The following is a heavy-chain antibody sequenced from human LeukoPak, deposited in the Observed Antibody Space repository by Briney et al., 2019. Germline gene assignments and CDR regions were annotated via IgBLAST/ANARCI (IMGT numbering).Heavy chain of an antibody. D-gene: IGHD3-10*01. CDR3: ARYGSGSYYLPFDY. CDR1: GFTFSSYS. V-gene: IGHV3-48*02. Sequence: GGSLRLSCAASGFTFSSYSMNWVRQAPGKGLEWVSSISSGTTIYYADSVKGRFTISRDNAKNSLYLQMNSLRDEDTAVYYCARYGSGSYYLPFDYWGQGILVTVSS. CDR2: ISSGTTI. J-gene: IGHJ4*02.